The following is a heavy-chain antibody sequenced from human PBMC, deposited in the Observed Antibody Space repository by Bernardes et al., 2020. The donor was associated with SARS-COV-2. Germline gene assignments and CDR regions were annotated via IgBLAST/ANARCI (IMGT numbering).Heavy chain of an antibody. CDR3: ARDAWVRGGSHAFDI. J-gene: IGHJ3*02. D-gene: IGHD3-10*01. CDR2: IKQDGSDR. V-gene: IGHV3-7*01. Sequence: GGSLRLSCVASGFTFSSSWMTWVRQAPGKGLEWVVNIKQDGSDRYYVDSVKGRFTISRDNAKNSLYLQMDSLRVEDTAVYYCARDAWVRGGSHAFDIWGQGTMVTVSS. CDR1: GFTFSSSW.